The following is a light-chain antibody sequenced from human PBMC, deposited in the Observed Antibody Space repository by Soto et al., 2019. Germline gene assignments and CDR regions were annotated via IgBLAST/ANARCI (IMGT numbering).Light chain of an antibody. CDR1: QTISSW. V-gene: IGKV1-5*03. Sequence: DIPMTQSPSTLSGSVGDRVTITCRASQTISSWLAWYQQKPGKAPKLLIYKASTLKSGVPSRFSGSGSETEFTLTISSLQPYDFETYYCQHYNSYSEAFGQGTKVELK. J-gene: IGKJ1*01. CDR3: QHYNSYSEA. CDR2: KAS.